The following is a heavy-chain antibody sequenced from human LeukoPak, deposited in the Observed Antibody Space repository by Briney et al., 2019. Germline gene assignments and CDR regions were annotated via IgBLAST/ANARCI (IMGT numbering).Heavy chain of an antibody. V-gene: IGHV3-23*01. Sequence: RGSLRLSCVASGFRFNNYAMNWVRQAPGEGLEWVSLIIGSSGSTFYADSVKGRFTISRDKSKNTLYLQMNSLRAEDTAVYYCAKGAYDYIEIAYFDYWGQGSLVTVSS. CDR1: GFRFNNYA. J-gene: IGHJ4*02. CDR3: AKGAYDYIEIAYFDY. D-gene: IGHD5-12*01. CDR2: IIGSSGST.